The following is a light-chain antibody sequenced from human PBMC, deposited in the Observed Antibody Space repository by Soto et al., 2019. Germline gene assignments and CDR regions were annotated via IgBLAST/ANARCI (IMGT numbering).Light chain of an antibody. J-gene: IGKJ2*01. CDR3: MQALQTQYT. CDR2: LGS. CDR1: QSLLHSNGYNY. Sequence: DIVMTQSPLSLPVTPGEPASISCRSSQSLLHSNGYNYLDWYLQKPGQSPQLLIYLGSNRASGVPDRFSGSGSGTDFTLKISRVXXEDVGVYYCMQALQTQYTFGQGTKLEIK. V-gene: IGKV2-28*01.